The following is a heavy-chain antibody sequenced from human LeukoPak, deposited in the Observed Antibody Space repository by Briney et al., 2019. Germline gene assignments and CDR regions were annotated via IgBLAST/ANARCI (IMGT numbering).Heavy chain of an antibody. CDR1: GFTFSNYG. V-gene: IGHV3-30*03. J-gene: IGHJ4*02. CDR3: ARAPFLFRFGGPTFDC. Sequence: QPGGSLRLSCAASGFTFSNYGMHWVRQAPGKGLEWVAVLSSDGRNKYYADSVKGRFTISRDNSKNTLYLQMNSLRAEDTATYYCARAPFLFRFGGPTFDCWGQGTLVTVSS. CDR2: LSSDGRNK. D-gene: IGHD3-16*01.